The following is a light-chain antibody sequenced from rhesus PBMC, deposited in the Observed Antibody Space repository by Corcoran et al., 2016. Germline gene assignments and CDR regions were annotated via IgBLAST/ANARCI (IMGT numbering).Light chain of an antibody. V-gene: IGKV3-24*01. CDR3: LQHSDWPWT. Sequence: EIVMTQSPATLSLSPGERATLSCRASQSVSSSLAWYQQKPGQAPRLLIFGASTRATGIPDRLRGRGAWTDFTHTIGSLEPEDVAIYYCLQHSDWPWTFGQGTKVEIK. CDR2: GAS. J-gene: IGKJ1*01. CDR1: QSVSSS.